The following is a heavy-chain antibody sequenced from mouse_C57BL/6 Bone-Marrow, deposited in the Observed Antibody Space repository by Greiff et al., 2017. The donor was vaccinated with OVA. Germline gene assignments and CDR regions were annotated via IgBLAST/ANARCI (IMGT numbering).Heavy chain of an antibody. J-gene: IGHJ4*01. Sequence: QVQLQQPGAELVKPGASVKLSCKASGYTFTSYWMQWVKQRPGQGLEWIGEIDPSDSYTNYNQKFKGKATLTVDTSSSTAYMQLSSLTSEDSAVYYCAREPYYYYGSSYDAMDYWGQGTSVTVSS. CDR2: IDPSDSYT. CDR1: GYTFTSYW. CDR3: AREPYYYYGSSYDAMDY. D-gene: IGHD1-1*01. V-gene: IGHV1-50*01.